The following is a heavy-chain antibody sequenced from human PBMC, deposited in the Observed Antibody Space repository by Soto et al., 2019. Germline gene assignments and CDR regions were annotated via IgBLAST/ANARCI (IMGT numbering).Heavy chain of an antibody. V-gene: IGHV1-69*06. Sequence: SVKVSCKASGGTFSSYAISWVRQAPGQGLEWMGGIIPIFGTADYAQKFQGRVTITANNSTSTAYMELSSLRSEDTAVYYCARGKSIAVADPRGYYYYMDVWGKGTTVTVSS. J-gene: IGHJ6*03. CDR2: IIPIFGTA. CDR3: ARGKSIAVADPRGYYYYMDV. CDR1: GGTFSSYA. D-gene: IGHD6-19*01.